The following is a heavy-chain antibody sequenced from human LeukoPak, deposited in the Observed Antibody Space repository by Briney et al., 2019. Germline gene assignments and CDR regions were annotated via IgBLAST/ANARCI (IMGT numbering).Heavy chain of an antibody. D-gene: IGHD2-2*01. J-gene: IGHJ4*02. CDR1: GGSFSGYY. Sequence: SETLSLTCAVYGGSFSGYYWSWIRQPPGKGLEWIGEINHSESTNYNPSLKSRVTISVDTSKNQFSLKLSSVTAADTAVYYCARETLAPVLDYWGQGTLVTVSS. V-gene: IGHV4-34*01. CDR3: ARETLAPVLDY. CDR2: INHSEST.